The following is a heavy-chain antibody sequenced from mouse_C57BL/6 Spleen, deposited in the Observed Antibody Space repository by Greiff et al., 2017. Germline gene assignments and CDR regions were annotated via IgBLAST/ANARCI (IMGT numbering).Heavy chain of an antibody. CDR3: ASTTYGSSSFDY. D-gene: IGHD1-1*01. Sequence: EVQLLESGPGLVKPSQSLSLTCSVTGYSITSGYYWNWIRQFPGNKLGCRCYISYAGSNNYNPSLKNRISITRDTSKNQFFLKLNSVTTEDTATYYCASTTYGSSSFDYWGQGTTLTVSS. CDR1: GYSITSGYY. J-gene: IGHJ2*01. V-gene: IGHV3-6*01. CDR2: ISYAGSN.